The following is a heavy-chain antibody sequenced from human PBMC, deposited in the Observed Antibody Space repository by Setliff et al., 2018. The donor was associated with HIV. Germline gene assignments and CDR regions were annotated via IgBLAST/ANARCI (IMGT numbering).Heavy chain of an antibody. D-gene: IGHD1-1*01. V-gene: IGHV4-4*09. Sequence: SSETLSLTCTVSGGSISSDYWSWIRQPPGKGLEWIGYISTTGSTSYSPSLKSRVSISVDTAKNQCSLRLNSVTAADTAVYYCAREWNGILAPGQGFDSWGQGTLVTVSS. CDR1: GGSISSDY. CDR2: ISTTGST. J-gene: IGHJ4*02. CDR3: AREWNGILAPGQGFDS.